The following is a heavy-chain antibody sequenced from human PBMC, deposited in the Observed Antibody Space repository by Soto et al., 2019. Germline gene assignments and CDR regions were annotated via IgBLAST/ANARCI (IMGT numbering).Heavy chain of an antibody. CDR2: ISAYNGNT. CDR3: ARVGEYCSSTSCHDY. Sequence: ASVKVSCKASGYTFTSYGISWVRQAPGQGLEWIGWISAYNGNTDYAQKLQGRVTMTTDTSTSTAYMELRSLRFDDTAVYYCARVGEYCSSTSCHDYWGQGTLVTRLL. CDR1: GYTFTSYG. V-gene: IGHV1-18*01. J-gene: IGHJ4*02. D-gene: IGHD2-2*01.